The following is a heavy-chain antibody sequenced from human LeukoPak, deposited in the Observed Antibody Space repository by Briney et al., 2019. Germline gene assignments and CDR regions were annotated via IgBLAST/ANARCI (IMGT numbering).Heavy chain of an antibody. V-gene: IGHV3-23*01. Sequence: GGSLRLSCAASGFTFSSYAMSWVRQAPGKGLEWVSAISGIGGSTYYADSVKGRFTISRDNSKNTLYLQMNSLRAEDTAVYYCAKDTDRGYCSGGSCYPDAFDIWGQGTMVTVSS. CDR3: AKDTDRGYCSGGSCYPDAFDI. J-gene: IGHJ3*02. CDR2: ISGIGGST. CDR1: GFTFSSYA. D-gene: IGHD2-15*01.